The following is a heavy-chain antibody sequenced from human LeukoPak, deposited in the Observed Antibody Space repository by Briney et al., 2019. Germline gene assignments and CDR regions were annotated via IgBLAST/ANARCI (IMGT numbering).Heavy chain of an antibody. CDR2: IKQDGSEK. CDR1: GFTFSSYG. CDR3: ARGSGSYYVY. D-gene: IGHD1-26*01. Sequence: GRSLRLSCAASGFTFSSYGMHWARQAPGKGLEWVANIKQDGSEKYYVDSVKGRFTISRDNAKNSLYLQMNSLRAEDTAVYYCARGSGSYYVYWGQGTLVTVSS. J-gene: IGHJ4*02. V-gene: IGHV3-7*01.